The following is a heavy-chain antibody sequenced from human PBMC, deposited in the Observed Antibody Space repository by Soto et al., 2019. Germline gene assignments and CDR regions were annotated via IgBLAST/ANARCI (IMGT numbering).Heavy chain of an antibody. CDR1: GGTFSSYA. J-gene: IGHJ6*02. CDR3: ARALSDPPYYYGMDG. Sequence: GASVKVSCKASGGTFSSYAIIWVRQAPGQGLEWMGGIIPIFGTANYAQKFQGRVTITADESTSTAYMELSSLRSEDTAVYYCARALSDPPYYYGMDGWGQGTTVTVSS. V-gene: IGHV1-69*13. CDR2: IIPIFGTA.